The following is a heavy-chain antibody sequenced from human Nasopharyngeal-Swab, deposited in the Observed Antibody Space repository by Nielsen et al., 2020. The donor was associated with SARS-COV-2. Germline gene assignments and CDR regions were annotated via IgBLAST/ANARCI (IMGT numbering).Heavy chain of an antibody. CDR3: ATHGSGRIGGMDV. J-gene: IGHJ6*02. V-gene: IGHV3-23*01. CDR1: GFTFSSYA. D-gene: IGHD3-10*01. CDR2: ISGSGGST. Sequence: GESLKISCAASGFTFSSYAMSLVRQAPGKGLEWVSAISGSGGSTYYADSVKGRFTISRDNSKNTLYLQMNSLRAEDTAVYYCATHGSGRIGGMDVWGQGTTVTVSS.